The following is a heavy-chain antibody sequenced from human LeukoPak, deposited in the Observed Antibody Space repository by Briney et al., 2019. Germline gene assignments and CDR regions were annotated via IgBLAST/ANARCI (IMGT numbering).Heavy chain of an antibody. Sequence: SETLSLTCPVSGGSISSYYWSWIRQPPGKGLEWIGYIYYSGSTNYNPSLKSRVTISVDTSKNQFSLKLSSVTAADTAVYYCAREEELFMVRGVSYYYYYGMDVWGQGTTVTVSS. CDR3: AREEELFMVRGVSYYYYYGMDV. D-gene: IGHD3-10*01. V-gene: IGHV4-59*01. J-gene: IGHJ6*02. CDR1: GGSISSYY. CDR2: IYYSGST.